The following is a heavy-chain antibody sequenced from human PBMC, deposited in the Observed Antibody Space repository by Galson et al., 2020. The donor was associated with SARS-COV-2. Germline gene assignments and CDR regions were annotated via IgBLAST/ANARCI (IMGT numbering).Heavy chain of an antibody. CDR1: GYSFTSYW. Sequence: HGESLKISCKGSGYSFTSYWISWVRQMPGKGLEWMGRIDPSDSYTNYSPSFQGHVTISADKSISTAYLQWSSLKASDTGMYYCARFNYPVGAMVDWGQVTLGTV. V-gene: IGHV5-10-1*01. D-gene: IGHD1-26*01. J-gene: IGHJ4*02. CDR3: ARFNYPVGAMVD. CDR2: IDPSDSYT.